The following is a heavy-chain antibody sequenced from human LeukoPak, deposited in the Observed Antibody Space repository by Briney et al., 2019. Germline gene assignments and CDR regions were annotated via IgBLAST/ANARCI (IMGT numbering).Heavy chain of an antibody. Sequence: GGSLRLSCAASGFTFSSYSMNWVRQAPGKRLEWVAYITRSSSPIYYADSVRGRFTISRDNVENSLPLQMNSLRAEDTAMYYCTRDPHALDYWGQGTLVTVSS. V-gene: IGHV3-48*01. CDR3: TRDPHALDY. J-gene: IGHJ4*02. CDR2: ITRSSSPI. CDR1: GFTFSSYS.